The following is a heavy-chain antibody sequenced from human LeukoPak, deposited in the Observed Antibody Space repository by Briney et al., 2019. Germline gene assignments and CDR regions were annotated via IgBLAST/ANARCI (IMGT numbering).Heavy chain of an antibody. D-gene: IGHD6-13*01. J-gene: IGHJ5*02. CDR1: GGSISSYY. Sequence: ASETLSLTCTVSGGSISSYYWSWIRQPPGKGLEWIGYIYYSGSTNHNPSLKSRVTISVDTSKNQFSLKLSSVTAADTAVYYCARDPGIAAAGTGVNWFDPWGQGTLVTVSS. V-gene: IGHV4-59*01. CDR2: IYYSGST. CDR3: ARDPGIAAAGTGVNWFDP.